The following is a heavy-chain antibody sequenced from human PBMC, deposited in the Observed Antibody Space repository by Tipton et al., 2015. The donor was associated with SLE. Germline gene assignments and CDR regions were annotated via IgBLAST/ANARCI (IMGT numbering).Heavy chain of an antibody. Sequence: SLRLSCAASGFTFDKFAMSWVRQAPGKGLVWVSSISAGGSSTFYADSVRGRFTITRDNSDKTVYLQMDLLTSEDTAVYYCAKDIAYYFDYWGQGTLVTVSS. D-gene: IGHD2-21*01. CDR3: AKDIAYYFDY. V-gene: IGHV3-23*01. CDR2: ISAGGSST. CDR1: GFTFDKFA. J-gene: IGHJ4*02.